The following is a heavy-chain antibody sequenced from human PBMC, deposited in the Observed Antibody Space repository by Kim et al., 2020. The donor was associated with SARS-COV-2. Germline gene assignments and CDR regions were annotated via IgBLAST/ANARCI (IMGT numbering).Heavy chain of an antibody. Sequence: GGSLRLSCAASGFTFSSYGMHWVRQAPGKGLEWVAVIWYDGSNKYYADSVKGRFTISRDNSKNTLYLQMNSLRAEDTAVYYCARDVSYSSDWFDPWGQGTLVTVSS. V-gene: IGHV3-33*08. CDR2: IWYDGSNK. J-gene: IGHJ5*02. CDR3: ARDVSYSSDWFDP. CDR1: GFTFSSYG. D-gene: IGHD6-19*01.